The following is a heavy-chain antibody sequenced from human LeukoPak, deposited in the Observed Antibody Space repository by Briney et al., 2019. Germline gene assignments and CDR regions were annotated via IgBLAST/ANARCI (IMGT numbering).Heavy chain of an antibody. D-gene: IGHD6-19*01. CDR2: ISYDGSNK. CDR3: ARGRGWFHYFDY. CDR1: GFTFSSYA. Sequence: PGGSLRLSCAASGFTFSSYAMHWVRQAPGKGLEWVAVISYDGSNKYYADSVKGRFTISRDNSKNTLYLQMNSLRAEDTAVYYCARGRGWFHYFDYWGQGTLVTVSS. V-gene: IGHV3-30-3*01. J-gene: IGHJ4*02.